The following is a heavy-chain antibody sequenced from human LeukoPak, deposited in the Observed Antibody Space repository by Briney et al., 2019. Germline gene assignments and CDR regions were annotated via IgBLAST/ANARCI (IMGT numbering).Heavy chain of an antibody. CDR1: GGSISSSSYY. Sequence: PSETLSLTCTVSGGSISSSSYYWGWIRQPPGKGLEWIGSIYYSGSTYYNPSLKSRVTISVDTSKNQFSLKLSSVTAADTAVYYCARDSAMIVDNWGQGTLVTVSS. D-gene: IGHD3-22*01. CDR3: ARDSAMIVDN. V-gene: IGHV4-39*07. J-gene: IGHJ4*02. CDR2: IYYSGST.